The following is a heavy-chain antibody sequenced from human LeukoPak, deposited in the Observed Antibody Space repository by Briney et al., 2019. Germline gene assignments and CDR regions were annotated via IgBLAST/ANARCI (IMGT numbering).Heavy chain of an antibody. V-gene: IGHV4-39*02. CDR3: ARGPTYQPIDY. J-gene: IGHJ4*02. Sequence: SETLSLTCTVSGGSISNYYWGWIRQPPGKGLEWIASIHYSETTYYNPSLKSRVTISVDKSTNHFSLKLSSVTAADTAVYYCARGPTYQPIDYWGQGTLVTVSS. D-gene: IGHD2-2*01. CDR1: GGSISNYY. CDR2: IHYSETT.